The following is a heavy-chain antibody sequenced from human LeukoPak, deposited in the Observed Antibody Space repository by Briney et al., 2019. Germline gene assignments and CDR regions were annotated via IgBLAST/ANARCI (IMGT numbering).Heavy chain of an antibody. V-gene: IGHV3-30*02. CDR1: GFTFSSYG. CDR3: AKGKYYYYYMDV. Sequence: GGSLRLSRASSGFTFSSYGTHWVRQAPGKGLEWVAFIRYDGSNKYYADSVKGRFTISRDNSKNTLYLQMNSLRAEDTAVYYCAKGKYYYYYMDVWGKGTTVTVSS. CDR2: IRYDGSNK. J-gene: IGHJ6*03.